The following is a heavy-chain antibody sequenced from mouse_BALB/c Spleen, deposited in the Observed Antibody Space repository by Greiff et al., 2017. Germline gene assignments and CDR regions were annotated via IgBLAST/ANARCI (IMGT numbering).Heavy chain of an antibody. CDR1: GFTFSSYA. CDR2: ISSGGSYT. Sequence: EVHLVESGGGLVKPGGSLKLSCAASGFTFSSYAMSWVRQTPEKRLEWVATISSGGSYTYYPDSVKGRFTISRDNAKNTLYLQMSSLRSEDTAMYYCARDGYDSYYFDYWGQGTTLTVSS. CDR3: ARDGYDSYYFDY. V-gene: IGHV5-9-3*01. J-gene: IGHJ2*01. D-gene: IGHD2-2*01.